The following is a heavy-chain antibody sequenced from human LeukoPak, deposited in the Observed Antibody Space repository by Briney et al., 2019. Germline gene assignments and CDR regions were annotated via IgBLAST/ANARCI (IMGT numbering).Heavy chain of an antibody. D-gene: IGHD2-2*01. CDR1: GGTFSSYA. V-gene: IGHV1-69*13. Sequence: ASVKVSCKASGGTFSSYAISWVRQAPGQGLEWMGGIIPIFGTANYAQKFQGRVTITADESTSTAYMELSSLRSEDTAVYYCVRGYCSSTSCLPLWGQGTLVTVSS. CDR3: VRGYCSSTSCLPL. CDR2: IIPIFGTA. J-gene: IGHJ4*02.